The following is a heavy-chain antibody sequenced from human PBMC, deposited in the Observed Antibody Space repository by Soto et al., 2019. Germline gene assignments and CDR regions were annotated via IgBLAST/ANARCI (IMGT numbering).Heavy chain of an antibody. Sequence: ASVKVSCKASGYTFTSYGISWVRQAPGQGLEWMGWISAYNGNTNYAQKLQGRVTMTTDTSTSTAHMELRSLRSDDTAVYYCARDRGYARSNAFDIWGQGTMVTVSS. CDR3: ARDRGYARSNAFDI. D-gene: IGHD6-25*01. CDR2: ISAYNGNT. J-gene: IGHJ3*02. CDR1: GYTFTSYG. V-gene: IGHV1-18*01.